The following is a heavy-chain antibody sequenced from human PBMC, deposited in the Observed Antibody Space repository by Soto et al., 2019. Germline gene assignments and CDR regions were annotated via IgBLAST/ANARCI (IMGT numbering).Heavy chain of an antibody. CDR1: GFTFSDYY. CDR3: ARDGRDSSGPSFDY. V-gene: IGHV3-11*01. J-gene: IGHJ4*02. D-gene: IGHD3-22*01. Sequence: SGGSLRLSCAASGFTFSDYYMSWIRQAPGKGLEWVSYISSSGSTIYYADSVKGRFTISRDNAKDSLYLQMNSLRAEDTAVYYCARDGRDSSGPSFDYWGQGTLVTVSS. CDR2: ISSSGSTI.